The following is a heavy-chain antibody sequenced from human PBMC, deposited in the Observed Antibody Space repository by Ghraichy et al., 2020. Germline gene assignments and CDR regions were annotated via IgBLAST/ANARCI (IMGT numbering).Heavy chain of an antibody. J-gene: IGHJ5*02. CDR2: IYYSGST. Sequence: SETLSLTCTVSGGSISSYYWSWIRQPPGKGLEWIGYIYYSGSTNYNPSLKSRVTISVDTSKNQFSLKLSSVTAADMAVYYCARDPQTGLLDPWGQGTLVTVSS. D-gene: IGHD1-14*01. CDR3: ARDPQTGLLDP. CDR1: GGSISSYY. V-gene: IGHV4-59*01.